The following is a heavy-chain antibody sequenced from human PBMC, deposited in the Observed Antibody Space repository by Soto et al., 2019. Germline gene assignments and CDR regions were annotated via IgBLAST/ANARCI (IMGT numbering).Heavy chain of an antibody. CDR3: ARPFTVAGTRGFDY. V-gene: IGHV5-10-1*01. Sequence: PGECLKISCKGSGYSFTSYWISWVRQMAGKGLEWMGRIDPSDSYTNYSPSFQGHVTISADKSISTAYLQWSSLKASDTAMYYCARPFTVAGTRGFDYWGQGTLVTVSS. J-gene: IGHJ4*02. CDR1: GYSFTSYW. D-gene: IGHD6-19*01. CDR2: IDPSDSYT.